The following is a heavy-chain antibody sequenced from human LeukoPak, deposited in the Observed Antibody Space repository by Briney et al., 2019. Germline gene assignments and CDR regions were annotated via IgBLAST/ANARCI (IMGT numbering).Heavy chain of an antibody. V-gene: IGHV3-7*01. J-gene: IGHJ6*03. CDR2: IKQDGSEK. D-gene: IGHD4-17*01. Sequence: GGSLRLSCAASGFTFSSYWMSWVRRAPGKGLEWVANIKQDGSEKYYVDSVKGRFTISRDNAKNSLYLQMNSLRAEDTAVYYCARNDYGDYVVAFYYYYYMDVWGKGTTVTVSS. CDR3: ARNDYGDYVVAFYYYYYMDV. CDR1: GFTFSSYW.